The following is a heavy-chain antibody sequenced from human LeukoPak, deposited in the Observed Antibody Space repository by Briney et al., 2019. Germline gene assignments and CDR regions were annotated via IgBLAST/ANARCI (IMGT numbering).Heavy chain of an antibody. Sequence: SETLSLTCAVSGGSISSNNWWSWVRQPPGKGLEWIGEISHSGSTGYNPSLKSRVTISVDTSKNQFSLKLSSVTAADTAVYYCARHKGSSPRFDGFDIWGQGTMVTVSS. CDR3: ARHKGSSPRFDGFDI. CDR1: GGSISSNNW. CDR2: ISHSGST. V-gene: IGHV4-4*02. J-gene: IGHJ3*02. D-gene: IGHD6-13*01.